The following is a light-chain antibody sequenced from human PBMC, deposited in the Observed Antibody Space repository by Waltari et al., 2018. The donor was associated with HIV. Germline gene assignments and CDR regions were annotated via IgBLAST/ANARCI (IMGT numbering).Light chain of an antibody. CDR2: RSN. CDR3: AAWDDSLSGPV. V-gene: IGLV1-47*01. Sequence: QSVLTQPPSASGTPGQRVTISCSGSSSNIGSNYVYWYQQLPGTAPKLLIYRSNQRPSGVPDRFSCSKSGTSASLAISGLRSEDEADYYCAAWDDSLSGPVFGGGTKLTVL. CDR1: SSNIGSNY. J-gene: IGLJ3*02.